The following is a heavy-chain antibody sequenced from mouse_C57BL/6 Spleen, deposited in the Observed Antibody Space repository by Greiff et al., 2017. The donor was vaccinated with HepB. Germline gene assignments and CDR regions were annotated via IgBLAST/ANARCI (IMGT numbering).Heavy chain of an antibody. J-gene: IGHJ3*01. D-gene: IGHD2-4*01. CDR2: IWSGGST. V-gene: IGHV2-4*01. CDR3: AKTDYYDYALAY. Sequence: VQLQQSGPGLVQPSQSLSITCTVSGFSLTSYGVHWVRQPPGKGLEWLGVIWSGGSTDYNAAFISRLSISKDNSKSQVFFKMNSLQADDTAIYYCAKTDYYDYALAYWGQGTLVTVSA. CDR1: GFSLTSYG.